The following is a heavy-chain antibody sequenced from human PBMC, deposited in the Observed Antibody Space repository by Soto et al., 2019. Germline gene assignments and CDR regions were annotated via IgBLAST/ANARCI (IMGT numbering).Heavy chain of an antibody. CDR2: AYWDDDK. D-gene: IGHD2-8*01. CDR3: AHRRNVAGVWYTVDY. V-gene: IGHV2-5*02. J-gene: IGHJ4*02. Sequence: QITLKESGPTLVKPTQTLTLTCTFSGFSLNTYGMAVGWIRQSPGKALEWLALAYWDDDKHYSPSLQSRLTITKYTSKNQVVLTMTNMDPVDTGTYYCAHRRNVAGVWYTVDYWGQGTLFTVSS. CDR1: GFSLNTYGMA.